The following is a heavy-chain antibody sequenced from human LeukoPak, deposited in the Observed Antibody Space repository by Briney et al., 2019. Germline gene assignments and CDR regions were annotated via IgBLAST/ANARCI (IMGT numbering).Heavy chain of an antibody. CDR3: ARGPPYGSGSYYINY. V-gene: IGHV1-2*02. Sequence: GASGKVSCKASGYTFTGYYMHWVRQAPGQGLEWMGWINPNSGGTNYAQKFQGRVTMTRDTSISTAYMELSRLRSDDTAVYYCARGPPYGSGSYYINYWGQGTLVTVSS. CDR2: INPNSGGT. CDR1: GYTFTGYY. J-gene: IGHJ4*02. D-gene: IGHD3-10*01.